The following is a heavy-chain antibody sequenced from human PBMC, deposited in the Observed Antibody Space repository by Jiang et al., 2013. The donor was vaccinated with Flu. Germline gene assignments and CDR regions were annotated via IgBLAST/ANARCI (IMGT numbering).Heavy chain of an antibody. V-gene: IGHV3-23*01. J-gene: IGHJ4*02. Sequence: ASGFTFSTYAMSWVRQAPGKGLEWVSGISGSGVSTYYADSVKGRFTISRDNSKNTLYLQMNSLRAEDTAIYYCAKGALEVTVPRDRDDYWGQGTLVTVSS. CDR2: ISGSGVST. CDR1: GFTFSTYA. D-gene: IGHD2-21*02. CDR3: AKGALEVTVPRDRDDY.